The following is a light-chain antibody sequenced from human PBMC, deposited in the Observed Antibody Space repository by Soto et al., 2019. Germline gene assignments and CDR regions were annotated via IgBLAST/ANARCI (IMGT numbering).Light chain of an antibody. Sequence: QSVLTQPASVSGSPGQSITISCTGTSTDIGYYNYVSWFQQHPGKAPKLFISEVNNRPSGVSNRFSGSKSGNTASLTISGLQAEDEAHYYFSSFTTSNTYVFGTGTKLTVL. J-gene: IGLJ1*01. CDR2: EVN. V-gene: IGLV2-14*01. CDR3: SSFTTSNTYV. CDR1: STDIGYYNY.